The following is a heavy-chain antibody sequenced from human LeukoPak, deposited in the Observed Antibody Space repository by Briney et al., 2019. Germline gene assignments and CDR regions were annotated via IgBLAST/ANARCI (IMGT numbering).Heavy chain of an antibody. D-gene: IGHD2-2*01. V-gene: IGHV4-59*01. Sequence: SETLSLTCTVSGGSISSYYWSWIRQPPGKGLEWIGYIYYSGSTNYNPSLKSRVTISVDTSKNQFSLKLSSVTAADTAVYYCARAGGGYCSSTSCYGGYYFDYWGQGTLVTVSS. CDR3: ARAGGGYCSSTSCYGGYYFDY. CDR1: GGSISSYY. J-gene: IGHJ4*02. CDR2: IYYSGST.